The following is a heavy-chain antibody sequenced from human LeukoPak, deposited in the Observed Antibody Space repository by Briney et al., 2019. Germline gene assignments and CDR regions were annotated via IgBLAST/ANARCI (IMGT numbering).Heavy chain of an antibody. J-gene: IGHJ4*02. D-gene: IGHD1-26*01. Sequence: PGGSLRLSCAASGFTFSSYSMNWVRQAPGKGLEWVSSISSSSSYIYYADSVKGRFTISRDNAKNSLYLQMNSLRAEDTAVYYRARSLPVGATKGNFDYWGQGTLVTVSS. CDR2: ISSSSSYI. V-gene: IGHV3-21*01. CDR1: GFTFSSYS. CDR3: ARSLPVGATKGNFDY.